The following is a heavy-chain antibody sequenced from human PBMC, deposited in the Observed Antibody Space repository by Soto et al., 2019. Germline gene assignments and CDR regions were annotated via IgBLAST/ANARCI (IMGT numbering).Heavy chain of an antibody. CDR2: ISYDGSNK. D-gene: IGHD4-17*01. J-gene: IGHJ4*02. CDR1: GFTFSSYG. Sequence: PGGSLRLSCAASGFTFSSYGMHWVRQAPGKGLEWVAVISYDGSNKYYADSVKGRFTISRDNSKNTLYLQMNSLRAEDTAVYYCAPRRLFDDYALGIFDYWGQGTLVTVSS. CDR3: APRRLFDDYALGIFDY. V-gene: IGHV3-30*03.